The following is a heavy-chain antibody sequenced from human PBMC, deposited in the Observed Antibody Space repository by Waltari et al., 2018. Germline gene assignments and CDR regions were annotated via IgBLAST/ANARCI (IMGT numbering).Heavy chain of an antibody. CDR3: ATVRFFSDAFDI. D-gene: IGHD3-3*01. CDR1: GFTFSSFR. CDR2: ISSSSSTI. J-gene: IGHJ3*02. Sequence: EVQLVESGGGLVQPGGSLRLSCAASGFTFSSFRMHWVRQAPGKGLEWVSYISSSSSTIYYADSVKGRFTIARDNAKNSLYLQMNSLRAEDTAVYYCATVRFFSDAFDIWGQGTMVTVSS. V-gene: IGHV3-48*01.